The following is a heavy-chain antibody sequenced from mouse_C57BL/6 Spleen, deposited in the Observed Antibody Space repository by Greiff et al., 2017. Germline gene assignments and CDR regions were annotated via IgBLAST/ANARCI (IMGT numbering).Heavy chain of an antibody. J-gene: IGHJ2*01. D-gene: IGHD2-4*01. V-gene: IGHV5-6*01. Sequence: EVKLMESGGDLVKPGGSLKLSCAASGFTFSSYGMSWVRQTPDKRLEWVATISSGGSYTYYPDSVKGRFTISRDNAKNTLYLQMSSLKSEDTAMYYCARHPSSMITYFDYWGQGTTLTVSS. CDR1: GFTFSSYG. CDR3: ARHPSSMITYFDY. CDR2: ISSGGSYT.